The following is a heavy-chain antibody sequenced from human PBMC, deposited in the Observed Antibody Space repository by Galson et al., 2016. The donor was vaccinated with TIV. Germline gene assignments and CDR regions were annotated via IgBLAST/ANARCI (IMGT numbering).Heavy chain of an antibody. CDR2: INPYGDDT. J-gene: IGHJ6*02. Sequence: SVKVSCKASGYPFSAYYIHWVRQAPGQGLEWMGWINPYGDDTNYEQRFQGRFSMTSDTSIHTAYMELSSLRSDDTDIFFCARGFNYGFDFYYGMDVWGQGTTVTVSS. D-gene: IGHD5-18*01. CDR1: GYPFSAYY. CDR3: ARGFNYGFDFYYGMDV. V-gene: IGHV1-2*02.